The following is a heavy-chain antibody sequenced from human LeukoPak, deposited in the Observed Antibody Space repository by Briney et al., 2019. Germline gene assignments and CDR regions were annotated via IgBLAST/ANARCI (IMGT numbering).Heavy chain of an antibody. J-gene: IGHJ6*03. CDR3: ARGRHRNYYDSSGYQRYYYYYYMDV. CDR1: GYTFTSYD. D-gene: IGHD3-22*01. Sequence: ASVKVSCKASGYTFTSYDINWVRQATGQGLEWMGWMNPNSGNTGYAQKFQGRVTMTRNTSISTAYMELSSLRSEDTAVYYCARGRHRNYYDSSGYQRYYYYYYMDVWGKGTTVTVSS. V-gene: IGHV1-8*01. CDR2: MNPNSGNT.